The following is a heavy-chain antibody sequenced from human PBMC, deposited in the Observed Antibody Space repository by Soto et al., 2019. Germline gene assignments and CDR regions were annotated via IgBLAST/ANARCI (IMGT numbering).Heavy chain of an antibody. Sequence: GASLKVSCKASGYTFTGYYIHWVLEAPGQGLEWMGWINPQTGGTSYAQKFQGRVTLSRDTSINTAYLELSRLTFDDAAVYFCARERYQVISDGMDVWGQGTTVTVSS. D-gene: IGHD2-2*01. CDR3: ARERYQVISDGMDV. J-gene: IGHJ6*02. V-gene: IGHV1-2*02. CDR2: INPQTGGT. CDR1: GYTFTGYY.